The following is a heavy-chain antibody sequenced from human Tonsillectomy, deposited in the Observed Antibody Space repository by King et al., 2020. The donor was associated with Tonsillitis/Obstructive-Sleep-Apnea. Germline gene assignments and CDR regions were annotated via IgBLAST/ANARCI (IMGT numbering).Heavy chain of an antibody. CDR1: GFTFDDYA. CDR2: ISWNSGSI. J-gene: IGHJ3*02. Sequence: VQLVESGGGLVQPGRSLRLSCAASGFTFDDYAMHWVRQAPGRGLEWVSGISWNSGSIGYADSVKGRFTISRDNAKNSLYLQMNSLRAEDTALYYCAKDTFCSSTSWYPDIWGQGTMVTVSS. CDR3: AKDTFCSSTSWYPDI. D-gene: IGHD2-2*01. V-gene: IGHV3-9*01.